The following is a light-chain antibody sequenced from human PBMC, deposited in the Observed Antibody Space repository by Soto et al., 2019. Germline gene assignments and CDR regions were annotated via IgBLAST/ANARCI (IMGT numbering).Light chain of an antibody. J-gene: IGLJ1*01. CDR1: SSDVGGYNY. CDR3: YSYTTSSTHV. CDR2: DVS. V-gene: IGLV2-14*01. Sequence: QSALTQPASVSGSPGQSITISCTGTSSDVGGYNYVSWYQQHPAKVPKLMIYDVSNRPSGVSDRFSGSKSGNTASLTISGLQAEDEADSYCYSYTTSSTHVFGTGTKVTVL.